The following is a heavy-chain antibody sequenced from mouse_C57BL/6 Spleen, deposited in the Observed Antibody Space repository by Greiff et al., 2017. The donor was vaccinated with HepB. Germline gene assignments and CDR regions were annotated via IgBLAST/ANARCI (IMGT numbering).Heavy chain of an antibody. J-gene: IGHJ4*01. CDR3: ARARTVVRYAMDY. CDR1: GYTFTSYW. V-gene: IGHV1-72*01. Sequence: QVQLQQPGAELVKPGASVKLSCKASGYTFTSYWMHWVKQRPGRGLEWIGRIDPNSGGTKYNEKFKSKATLTVDKHSSTADMQLSSLTSEYSAVYYGARARTVVRYAMDYWGQGTSVTVSS. D-gene: IGHD1-1*01. CDR2: IDPNSGGT.